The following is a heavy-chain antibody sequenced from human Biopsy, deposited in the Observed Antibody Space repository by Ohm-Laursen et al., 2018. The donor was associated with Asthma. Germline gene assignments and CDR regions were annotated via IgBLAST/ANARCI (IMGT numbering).Heavy chain of an antibody. D-gene: IGHD4-17*01. V-gene: IGHV4-30-4*01. J-gene: IGHJ6*02. Sequence: TLSFTCTVSGAYIGTPDYHWSWIRQAPGKGLEWIGFVFHSGTTHYSRSLERRLSISVDKAKNQFSMRLRSMTAPDTAVYFCARVASYGDIYFAIDVWGPGTTVSVS. CDR1: GAYIGTPDYH. CDR2: VFHSGTT. CDR3: ARVASYGDIYFAIDV.